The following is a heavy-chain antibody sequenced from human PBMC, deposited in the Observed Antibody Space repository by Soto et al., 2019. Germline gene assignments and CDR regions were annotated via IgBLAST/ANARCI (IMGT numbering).Heavy chain of an antibody. V-gene: IGHV3-11*06. CDR3: ARESGGNDFFVY. D-gene: IGHD3-16*01. J-gene: IGHJ4*02. CDR1: GFTFSDYY. Sequence: GGSLRLSCAASGFTFSDYYMSWIRQARGKGLEWVSYISSSSSYTNYADSVKGRFTISRDNAKNSLYLQMNSLRAEDTAVYYCARESGGNDFFVYWGQGTLVTVSS. CDR2: ISSSSSYT.